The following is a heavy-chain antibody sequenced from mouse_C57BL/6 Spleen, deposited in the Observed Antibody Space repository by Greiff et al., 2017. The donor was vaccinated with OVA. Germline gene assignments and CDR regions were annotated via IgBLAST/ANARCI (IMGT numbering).Heavy chain of an antibody. CDR3: ARKWDWYFDV. Sequence: VQLQESGAELARPGASVKLSCKASGYTFTSSGISWVKQRTGQGLEWIGEIYPRSGNTYYNEKFKGKATLTADKSSSTAYMELRSLTSEDSAVYFCARKWDWYFDVWGTGTTVTVSS. CDR2: IYPRSGNT. CDR1: GYTFTSSG. J-gene: IGHJ1*03. D-gene: IGHD1-3*01. V-gene: IGHV1-81*01.